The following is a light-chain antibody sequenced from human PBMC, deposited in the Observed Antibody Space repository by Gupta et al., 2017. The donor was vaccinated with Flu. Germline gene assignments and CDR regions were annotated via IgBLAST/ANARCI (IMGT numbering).Light chain of an antibody. CDR1: QSVLYSSSNKNY. Sequence: DIVMTQPPDTLAVSLGQSATINCKSSQSVLYSSSNKNYLAWYQQKPGQPPKLLIAWASTRESGVPDRFSGSGSGTDFTLTISSLQAEDVAVYYCLQDGNNPLTFGPGTKVDIK. CDR3: LQDGNNPLT. J-gene: IGKJ3*01. CDR2: WAS. V-gene: IGKV4-1*01.